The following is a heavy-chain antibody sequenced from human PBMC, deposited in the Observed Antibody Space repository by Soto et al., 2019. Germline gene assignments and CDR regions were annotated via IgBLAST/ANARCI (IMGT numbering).Heavy chain of an antibody. V-gene: IGHV1-69*12. D-gene: IGHD2-2*01. Sequence: QVQLVQSGAEVKKPGSSVKVSCKASGGTFSSYAISWVRQAPGQGLEWMGGIIPIFGTANYAQKFQGRVTITADESTSTAYMELSSLRSEDTAVYYCARGDRYCISTSCYSRDMVWFDPWGQGTLVTVSS. CDR3: ARGDRYCISTSCYSRDMVWFDP. J-gene: IGHJ5*02. CDR1: GGTFSSYA. CDR2: IIPIFGTA.